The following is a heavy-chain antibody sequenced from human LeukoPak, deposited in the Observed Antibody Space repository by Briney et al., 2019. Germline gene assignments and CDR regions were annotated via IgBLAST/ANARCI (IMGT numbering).Heavy chain of an antibody. V-gene: IGHV3-48*03. CDR3: ARDSATIRGFDY. D-gene: IGHD5-24*01. Sequence: GGSLRLSCAASGFTFSSYEMNWVRQAPGKGLEWVSYISSSGSTIYYADSVKGRFTISRDNAKNSLYLQMNSLRAEDTAVYYCARDSATIRGFDYRGQGTLVTVSS. J-gene: IGHJ4*02. CDR1: GFTFSSYE. CDR2: ISSSGSTI.